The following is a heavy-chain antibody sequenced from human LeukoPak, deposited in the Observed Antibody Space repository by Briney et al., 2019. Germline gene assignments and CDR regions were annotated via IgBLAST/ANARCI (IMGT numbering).Heavy chain of an antibody. CDR2: ISGSGGST. CDR3: AKSPSRLYYYMDV. J-gene: IGHJ6*03. CDR1: GFTFSSQA. Sequence: GGSLRLSCAASGFTFSSQAMSWVRQAPGKGLEWVSAISGSGGSTYYADSVKGRFTISRDNSKNTLYLQMNSLRAEDTAVYYCAKSPSRLYYYMDVWGKGTTVTVSS. V-gene: IGHV3-23*01.